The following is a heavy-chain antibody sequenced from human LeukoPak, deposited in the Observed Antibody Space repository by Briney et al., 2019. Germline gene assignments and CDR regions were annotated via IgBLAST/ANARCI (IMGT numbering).Heavy chain of an antibody. D-gene: IGHD2-21*02. V-gene: IGHV3-33*01. CDR1: GFTFSNHG. CDR2: IWYDGSNK. Sequence: PGGSLRLSCAASGFTFSNHGMHWVRQAPGKGPEWVALIWYDGSNKCYGDSVKGRFTISRDNSKNTVYLQMNSLRAEDTGVYYCARDRLEAVTDDDYFDYWGQGTLVTVSS. CDR3: ARDRLEAVTDDDYFDY. J-gene: IGHJ4*02.